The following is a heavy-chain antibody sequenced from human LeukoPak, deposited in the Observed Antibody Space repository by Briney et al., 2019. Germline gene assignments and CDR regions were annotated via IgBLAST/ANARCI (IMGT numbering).Heavy chain of an antibody. CDR1: GFTFSNYA. CDR3: ATVRAGHYFDS. D-gene: IGHD6-19*01. J-gene: IGHJ4*02. V-gene: IGHV3-23*01. CDR2: ISPSGGA. Sequence: GGSLRLSCAASGFTFSNYAMSWVRQAPGNGLEWVASISPSGGAYYADSVKGRFTISRDNSKNTLYLQMNSLRAEDTAVYSCATVRAGHYFDSWGKGTPVTVSS.